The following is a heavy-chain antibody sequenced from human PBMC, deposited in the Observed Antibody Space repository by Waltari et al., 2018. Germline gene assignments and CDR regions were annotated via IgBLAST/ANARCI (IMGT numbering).Heavy chain of an antibody. CDR3: ARDDVNRSNFGGF. CDR2: INPYNGDT. V-gene: IGHV1-18*01. J-gene: IGHJ4*02. D-gene: IGHD3-16*01. Sequence: QLVQSGAEVKKPGASVKVSCKASGYIFSNYGITWGRKAPGQGLGWMGWINPYNGDTKYEQNHQGRGNMSTDTSTTTAYMEIRTLRSDDTAIYYCARDDVNRSNFGGFWGQGTLVTVSS. CDR1: GYIFSNYG.